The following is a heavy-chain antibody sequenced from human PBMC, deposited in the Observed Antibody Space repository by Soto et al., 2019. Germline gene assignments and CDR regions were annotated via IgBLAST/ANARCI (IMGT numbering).Heavy chain of an antibody. V-gene: IGHV4-34*02. CDR3: ARRRSDSSGWGVRYYYAMDV. D-gene: IGHD6-19*01. J-gene: IGHJ6*02. CDR2: IDHGGSP. Sequence: QVQLQQWGAGLLKSSETLSLTCAVYGGSFSGYYWSWIRQPPGKGLEWIGEIDHGGSPYFSPSLKRRVTISIDTSKNQFSLHLRSVTAADTAVYYCARRRSDSSGWGVRYYYAMDVWGQGTTVTVSS. CDR1: GGSFSGYY.